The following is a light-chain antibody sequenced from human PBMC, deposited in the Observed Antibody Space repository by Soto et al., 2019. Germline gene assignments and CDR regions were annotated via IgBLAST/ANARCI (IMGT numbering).Light chain of an antibody. CDR2: KAS. CDR3: QQHYTYRT. J-gene: IGKJ1*01. Sequence: DIELTQSPSTLSASVGDRVAITCRASQSISSSLAWYQQKPGKAPKLLIYKASSSENGVPSRLSGSGSGTEFTLTIRSLQPDDFATYYCQQHYTYRTFGQGTKVDIK. CDR1: QSISSS. V-gene: IGKV1-5*03.